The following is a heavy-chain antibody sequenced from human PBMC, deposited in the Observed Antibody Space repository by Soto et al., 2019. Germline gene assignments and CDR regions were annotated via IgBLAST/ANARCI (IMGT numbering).Heavy chain of an antibody. V-gene: IGHV1-3*01. D-gene: IGHD3-9*01. Sequence: QVQLVQSGAEVKKPGASVKVSCKASGYTFTSYAMHWVRQAPGQRLEWMGWINAGNGNTKYSQKFQGRVTITRDTSASTAYMELSSLRSEETAVYYCARIFSSYYDILTGWRDYYGMDVWGQGTTVTVSS. CDR3: ARIFSSYYDILTGWRDYYGMDV. CDR2: INAGNGNT. J-gene: IGHJ6*02. CDR1: GYTFTSYA.